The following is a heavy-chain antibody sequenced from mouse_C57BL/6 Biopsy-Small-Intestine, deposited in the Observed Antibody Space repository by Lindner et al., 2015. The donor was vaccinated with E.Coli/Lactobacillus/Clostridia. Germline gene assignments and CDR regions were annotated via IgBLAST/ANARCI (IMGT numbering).Heavy chain of an antibody. V-gene: IGHV1-80*01. D-gene: IGHD2-4*01. Sequence: VQLQESGAELVKPGASVKISCKASGYAFSSYWMNWVKQRPGKGLEWIGQIYPGDGDTNYNGKFKGKATLTADKSSSTAYMQLSSLTSEDSAVYFCALYYDYGEYAMDYWGQGTSVTVSS. CDR2: IYPGDGDT. CDR3: ALYYDYGEYAMDY. CDR1: GYAFSSYW. J-gene: IGHJ4*01.